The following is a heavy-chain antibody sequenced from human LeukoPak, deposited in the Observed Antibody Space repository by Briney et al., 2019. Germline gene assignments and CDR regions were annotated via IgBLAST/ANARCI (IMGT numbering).Heavy chain of an antibody. Sequence: ASVKVSCKASGYTFTSYAIYWVRQAPGQRLEWMGWINTNTGNPTYAQGFTGRFVFSLDTSVSTAYLQISSLKAEDTAVYYCARGYCSSTSCYGGSYWGQGTLVTVSS. CDR1: GYTFTSYA. CDR3: ARGYCSSTSCYGGSY. V-gene: IGHV7-4-1*02. J-gene: IGHJ4*02. D-gene: IGHD2-2*01. CDR2: INTNTGNP.